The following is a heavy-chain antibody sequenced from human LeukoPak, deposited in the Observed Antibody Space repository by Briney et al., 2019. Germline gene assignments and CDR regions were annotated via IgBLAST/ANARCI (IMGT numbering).Heavy chain of an antibody. CDR2: INHSGST. J-gene: IGHJ4*02. CDR1: GFPFSTYE. CDR3: ARGRQDDY. Sequence: PGGSLRLSCAASGFPFSTYEMNWVRQPPGKGLEWIGEINHSGSTNYNPSLKSRVTISVDTSKNQFSLKLSSVTAADTAVYYCARGRQDDYWGQGTLVTVSS. V-gene: IGHV4-34*01.